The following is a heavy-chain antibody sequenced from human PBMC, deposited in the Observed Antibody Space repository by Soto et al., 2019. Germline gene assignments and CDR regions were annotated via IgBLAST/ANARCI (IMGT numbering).Heavy chain of an antibody. CDR1: GFTFSRYA. Sequence: GGSLRLSCAASGFTFSRYAMTWVRQAPGKGLEWVSAIGSSGSGGATYYVDSVKGRFSISRDNFKNTLYLQMNSLRAEDTAIYYCAKGKYSSSWFNGLDVWGQGTTVTVSS. V-gene: IGHV3-23*01. CDR2: IGSSGSGGAT. CDR3: AKGKYSSSWFNGLDV. J-gene: IGHJ6*02. D-gene: IGHD6-13*01.